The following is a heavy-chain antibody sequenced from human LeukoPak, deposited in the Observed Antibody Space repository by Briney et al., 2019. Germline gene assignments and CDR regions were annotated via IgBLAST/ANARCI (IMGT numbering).Heavy chain of an antibody. CDR3: ARDQDSYGQDYYDSSGYYR. V-gene: IGHV3-21*01. J-gene: IGHJ4*02. D-gene: IGHD3-22*01. CDR2: ISSRSSYI. Sequence: GGSLRLSCAASGFTFSSYSMNWVRQAPGKGLEWVSSISSRSSYIYYADSVKGRFTISRDNAKNSLYLQLNSLRAEDTAVYYCARDQDSYGQDYYDSSGYYRWGQGTLVTVSS. CDR1: GFTFSSYS.